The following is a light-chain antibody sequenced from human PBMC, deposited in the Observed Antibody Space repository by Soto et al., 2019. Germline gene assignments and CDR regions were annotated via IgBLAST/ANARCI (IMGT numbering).Light chain of an antibody. CDR3: SSYTSSSTWV. CDR2: EVS. J-gene: IGLJ3*02. V-gene: IGLV2-14*01. CDR1: SSDVGGYNY. Sequence: QPVLTQPASVSGSXXXXXTISCTGTSSDVGGYNYVSWYQQHPGKAPKLMIYEVSNRPSGVSNRFSGSKSGNTASLTISGLQAEDEADYYCSSYTSSSTWVFGGGTKVTVL.